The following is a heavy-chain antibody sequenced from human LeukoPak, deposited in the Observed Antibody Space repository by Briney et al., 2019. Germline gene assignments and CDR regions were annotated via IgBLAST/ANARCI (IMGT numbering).Heavy chain of an antibody. D-gene: IGHD3-22*01. V-gene: IGHV3-23*01. CDR3: AKGGRYDSSGYYYGY. Sequence: GGSLRLSCAASGFTISSYAMSWVRQVPGKGLEWVSAISGSGGSTYYADSVKGRFTISRDNSKNTLYLQMNSLRAEDTAVYYCAKGGRYDSSGYYYGYWGQGTLVTASS. J-gene: IGHJ4*02. CDR2: ISGSGGST. CDR1: GFTISSYA.